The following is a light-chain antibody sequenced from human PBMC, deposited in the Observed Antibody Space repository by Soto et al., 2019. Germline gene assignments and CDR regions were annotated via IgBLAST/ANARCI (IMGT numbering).Light chain of an antibody. CDR2: DVS. V-gene: IGLV2-14*01. J-gene: IGLJ1*01. Sequence: QSALTQPASVSGSPGQSITISCTGTSSDVGNYNYVSWYQQHPGKAPKLMIHDVSNRPAGGSNPFSGSKSGNTASLTISGLQAEDEADYYCSAYTSSSTYVFGTGTKLTVL. CDR1: SSDVGNYNY. CDR3: SAYTSSSTYV.